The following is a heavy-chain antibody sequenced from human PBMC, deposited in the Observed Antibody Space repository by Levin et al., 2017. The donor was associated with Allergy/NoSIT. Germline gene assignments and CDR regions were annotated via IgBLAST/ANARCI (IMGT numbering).Heavy chain of an antibody. D-gene: IGHD3-10*01. Sequence: SQTLSLTCTVSGGSINNYYWNWIRRPPGKGLEWIGYIYYNGNTNYNPSLKSRVTISLDTSKNQVSLELSSVTAADTAVYYCARGPDYGPARCYHMDVWGKGTTVTVSS. CDR3: ARGPDYGPARCYHMDV. V-gene: IGHV4-59*01. CDR1: GGSINNYY. J-gene: IGHJ6*03. CDR2: IYYNGNT.